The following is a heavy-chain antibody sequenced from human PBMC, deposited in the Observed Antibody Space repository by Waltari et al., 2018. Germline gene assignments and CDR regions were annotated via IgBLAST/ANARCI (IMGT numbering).Heavy chain of an antibody. CDR1: GFPFSHFG. J-gene: IGHJ4*02. V-gene: IGHV3-30*02. D-gene: IGHD3-10*01. CDR3: AKDAFGNRYLDL. Sequence: QVQLVESGGGVVQPGGSLRLSCAASGFPFSHFGMHWVRQAPGKGLEWVALIWFDGSDKFYADSVRGRFTISRDNSKRTLHLDMNNLKVDDTAMYYCAKDAFGNRYLDLWGQGTLVTVSS. CDR2: IWFDGSDK.